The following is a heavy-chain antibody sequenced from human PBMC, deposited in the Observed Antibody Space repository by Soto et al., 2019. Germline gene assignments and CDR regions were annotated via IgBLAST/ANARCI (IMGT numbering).Heavy chain of an antibody. CDR1: GFAISSYS. D-gene: IGHD2-21*01. Sequence: QVQLVESGGGVVQPGTSLRLSCAASGFAISSYSMHWVRQAPGKGLEWVAAMSFDGNSKYFTDSVKGRFMISRDTSKNTWSLEMESLGAEDSALYHCTRGRSVIANDDFEYWGQGTQVTVSS. J-gene: IGHJ4*02. V-gene: IGHV3-30-3*01. CDR3: TRGRSVIANDDFEY. CDR2: MSFDGNSK.